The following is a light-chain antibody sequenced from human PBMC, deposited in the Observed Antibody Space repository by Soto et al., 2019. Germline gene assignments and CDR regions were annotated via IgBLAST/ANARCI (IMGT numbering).Light chain of an antibody. Sequence: DIQMTQSPSSLSASVGDRVTISCRASQIISTYLNWYQQKPGTAPRLLISRASSVKSGVPPRFSGSGSGRDFTITISSLRPEDIATYFCQQSYTSPPWTFGQGTKVEVK. CDR3: QQSYTSPPWT. J-gene: IGKJ1*01. CDR2: RAS. CDR1: QIISTY. V-gene: IGKV1-39*01.